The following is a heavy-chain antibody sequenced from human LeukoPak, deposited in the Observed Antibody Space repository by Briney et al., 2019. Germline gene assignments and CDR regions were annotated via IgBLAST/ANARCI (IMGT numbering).Heavy chain of an antibody. CDR2: IYHSGST. V-gene: IGHV4-38-2*01. CDR1: GYSITSGYY. CDR3: ARLYLRDHCSSTSCYGLYFDY. D-gene: IGHD2-2*01. J-gene: IGHJ4*02. Sequence: SETLSLTCAVSGYSITSGYYWGWIRQPPGKGLEWIGSIYHSGSTYYNPSLKTRVTISVDTSKNQFSLKLSSVTAADTAVYYCARLYLRDHCSSTSCYGLYFDYWGQGTLGTVSS.